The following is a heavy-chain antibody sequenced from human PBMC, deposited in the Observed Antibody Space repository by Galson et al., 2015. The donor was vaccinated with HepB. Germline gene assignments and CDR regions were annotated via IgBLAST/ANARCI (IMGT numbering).Heavy chain of an antibody. CDR2: ISSSSSII. CDR1: GFTFTSYS. J-gene: IGHJ4*02. V-gene: IGHV3-48*02. Sequence: SLRLSCAASGFTFTSYSMNWARRAPGKGLEWVSYISSSSSIINYADSVKGRFTISRGNAKNSLYLQMNSLRDEDTAVYYCARDRYGDYIFDSWGQGTLVTVSS. CDR3: ARDRYGDYIFDS. D-gene: IGHD4-17*01.